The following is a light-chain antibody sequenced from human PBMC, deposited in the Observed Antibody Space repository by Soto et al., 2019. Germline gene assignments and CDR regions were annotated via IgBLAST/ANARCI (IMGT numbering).Light chain of an antibody. CDR3: AAWDSSLGAGV. V-gene: IGLV1-51*02. CDR1: GSNIGNNY. CDR2: ENH. Sequence: QSVLTQPPSVSAAPGQKVTISCSGSGSNIGNNYVSWYQQLPETAPKLLIYENHKRPSGIPDRFSASKSGTSATLSITGLQTGDEADYYCAAWDSSLGAGVFGGGTKLTVL. J-gene: IGLJ3*02.